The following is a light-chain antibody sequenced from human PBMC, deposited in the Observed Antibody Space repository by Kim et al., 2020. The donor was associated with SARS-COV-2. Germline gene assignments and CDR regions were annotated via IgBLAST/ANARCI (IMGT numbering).Light chain of an antibody. J-gene: IGKJ1*01. CDR3: MQGTHWPLA. V-gene: IGKV2-30*02. CDR2: KVS. Sequence: DVVMTQSPLSLPVTLGQPASISCRSSQSLVHSDGDTYLNWFQQRPGQSPRRLIYKVSNRDSGVPDRFSGSGSGTDFTLKISRVEAEDVGLYYCMQGTHWPLAFGQGTKVDIK. CDR1: QSLVHSDGDTY.